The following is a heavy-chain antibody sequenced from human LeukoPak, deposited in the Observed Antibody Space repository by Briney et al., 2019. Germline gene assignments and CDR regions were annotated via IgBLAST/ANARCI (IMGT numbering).Heavy chain of an antibody. Sequence: ASVKVSCKASGYTFNFDINWVRQAHGQGPEWLGFINPDSNGTVYAQSFQGRLTLTSNPSIRTAYMELSSLRSDDTAVYYCARGHGGLFVGHWFDPWGQGTLVTVSS. CDR1: GYTFNFD. V-gene: IGHV1-8*03. J-gene: IGHJ5*02. D-gene: IGHD4-23*01. CDR3: ARGHGGLFVGHWFDP. CDR2: INPDSNGT.